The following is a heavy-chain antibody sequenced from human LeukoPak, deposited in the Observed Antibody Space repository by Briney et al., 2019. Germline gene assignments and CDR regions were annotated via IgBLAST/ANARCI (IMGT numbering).Heavy chain of an antibody. CDR1: GFTFSDYW. D-gene: IGHD6-19*01. V-gene: IGHV3-23*01. CDR3: AAGIAVATDY. J-gene: IGHJ4*02. Sequence: PGGSLRLSCAASGFTFSDYWMSWVRQAPGKGLEWVSAISGSGSSTYYADSVKGRLTISRDNSKNTLYLQMNSLRAEDTAVDYCAAGIAVATDYWGQGTLVTVSS. CDR2: ISGSGSST.